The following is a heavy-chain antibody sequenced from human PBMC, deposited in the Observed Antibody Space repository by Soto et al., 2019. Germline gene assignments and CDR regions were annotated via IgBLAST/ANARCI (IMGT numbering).Heavy chain of an antibody. Sequence: EVQLLESGGGLVQPGGSLRLSCVASGFTFRSYAMTWVRQAPGKGLEWVSGISGGGGSTYYTDSVKGRFTISRDNSKNTVYLKINSLRCEDTAVYYCARVLSSWPNFDYWGQGTLVTVSA. D-gene: IGHD6-13*01. CDR2: ISGGGGST. CDR3: ARVLSSWPNFDY. J-gene: IGHJ4*02. CDR1: GFTFRSYA. V-gene: IGHV3-23*01.